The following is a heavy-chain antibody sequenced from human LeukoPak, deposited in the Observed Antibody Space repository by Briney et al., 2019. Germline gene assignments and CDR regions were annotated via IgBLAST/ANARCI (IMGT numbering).Heavy chain of an antibody. D-gene: IGHD3-10*02. CDR3: AELGITMIGGV. V-gene: IGHV3-23*01. CDR1: GFTFTSSA. J-gene: IGHJ6*04. CDR2: ITASGGIT. Sequence: GGSLRLSCAASGFTFTSSAMTWVRQAPGKGLQWVAGITASGGITYYADSVKGRFTNSRDNAKNSLYLQMNSLRAEDTAVYYCAELGITMIGGVWGKGTTVTISS.